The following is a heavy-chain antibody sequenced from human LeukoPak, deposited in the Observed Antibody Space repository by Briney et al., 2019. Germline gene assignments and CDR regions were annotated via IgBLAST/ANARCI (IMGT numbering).Heavy chain of an antibody. J-gene: IGHJ3*02. CDR3: AKDLLAYTMAAFDI. CDR2: IRYDGSNK. Sequence: GGSLRLSCAASGFTFSSYGMHWVRQAPGKGLEWVAFIRYDGSNKYYADSVKGRFTISRDNSRNTLYLQMDSLRAEDTAVYYCAKDLLAYTMAAFDIWGQGTMVTVSS. CDR1: GFTFSSYG. D-gene: IGHD2-2*02. V-gene: IGHV3-30*02.